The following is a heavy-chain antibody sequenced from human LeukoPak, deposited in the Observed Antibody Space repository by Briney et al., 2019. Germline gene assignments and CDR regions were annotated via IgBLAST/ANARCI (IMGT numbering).Heavy chain of an antibody. V-gene: IGHV4-59*01. Sequence: SETLSLTCTVSGGSISTYYWNWIRQPPGKGLEWIGFIYYSGGSNYNPSLKGRVTTSIDTSTNQFSLKLSSVTAADTAVYYCARDQHFGSGSYFLDYWGQGTLVTVSS. CDR2: IYYSGGS. CDR3: ARDQHFGSGSYFLDY. CDR1: GGSISTYY. J-gene: IGHJ4*02. D-gene: IGHD3-10*01.